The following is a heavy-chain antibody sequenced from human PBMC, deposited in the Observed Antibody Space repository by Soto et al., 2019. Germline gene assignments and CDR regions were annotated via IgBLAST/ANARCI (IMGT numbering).Heavy chain of an antibody. Sequence: SETLSLTCSVSGDSINSENYYWGWIRQPPGKGLEWVGYIFYSGNTNYNPSLKTRVTISVDTSENQFSLKLTSVTAADTAVYYCARVGYCSSTPCWPIGYFEYWGQGTLVTVSS. CDR1: GDSINSENYY. J-gene: IGHJ4*02. CDR2: IFYSGNT. D-gene: IGHD2-2*01. CDR3: ARVGYCSSTPCWPIGYFEY. V-gene: IGHV4-61*01.